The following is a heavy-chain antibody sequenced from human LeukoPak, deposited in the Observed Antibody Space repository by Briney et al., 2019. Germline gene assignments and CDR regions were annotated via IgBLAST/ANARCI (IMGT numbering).Heavy chain of an antibody. J-gene: IGHJ6*02. CDR3: ARGRLTDYYGSGSYHHYYYGMDV. D-gene: IGHD3-10*01. V-gene: IGHV1-8*01. CDR2: MNPNSGNA. Sequence: ASVKVSCKASGYTFTSYDINWVRQATGQGLEWMGWMNPNSGNAGYAQKFQSRVTMTRNTSISTAYMELSSLRSEDTAVYYCARGRLTDYYGSGSYHHYYYGMDVWGQGTTVTVSS. CDR1: GYTFTSYD.